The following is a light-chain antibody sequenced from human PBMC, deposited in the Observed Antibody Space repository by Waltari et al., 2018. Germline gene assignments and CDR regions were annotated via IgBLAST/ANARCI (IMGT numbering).Light chain of an antibody. CDR1: TSDAGRFKY. CDR3: MSYTSASTYVL. J-gene: IGLJ2*01. V-gene: IGLV2-14*03. Sequence: QSALTQPASVSGSPGQSITLSCTGTTSDAGRFKYVSWFQQLPATPPNLLLFDDLKRPSGVSNRFSGSKSASTASLTISGLQAEDEATYYCMSYTSASTYVLFGGGTNLTVL. CDR2: DDL.